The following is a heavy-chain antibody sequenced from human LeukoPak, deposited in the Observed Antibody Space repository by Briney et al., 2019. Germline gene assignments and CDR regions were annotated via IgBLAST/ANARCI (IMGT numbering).Heavy chain of an antibody. J-gene: IGHJ4*02. D-gene: IGHD4-11*01. V-gene: IGHV4-34*01. CDR2: INHSGST. Sequence: PSETLSLTCAVYGGSFSGYYWSWIRQPPGKGLEWIGEINHSGSTNYNPSLKSRVTISVDTSKNQFSLKLSSVTAADTAVYYCARNSKPFDYWGQGTLVTVSS. CDR1: GGSFSGYY. CDR3: ARNSKPFDY.